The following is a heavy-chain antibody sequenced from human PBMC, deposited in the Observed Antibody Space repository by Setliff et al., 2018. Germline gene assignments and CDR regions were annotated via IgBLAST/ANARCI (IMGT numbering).Heavy chain of an antibody. Sequence: SVKVSCKASGFSFSSSALQWVRQARGQRLEWIGWIVVGGGHTDYAQNFQERVTITRDMSTSTAYMELTSLTSEDTALYYCAARYYYDTLPYGSWGQGTRVTVSS. D-gene: IGHD3-22*01. CDR1: GFSFSSSA. J-gene: IGHJ5*02. V-gene: IGHV1-58*01. CDR2: IVVGGGHT. CDR3: AARYYYDTLPYGS.